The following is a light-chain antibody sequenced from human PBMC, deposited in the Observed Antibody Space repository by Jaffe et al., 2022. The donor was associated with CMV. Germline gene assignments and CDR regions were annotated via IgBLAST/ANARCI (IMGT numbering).Light chain of an antibody. CDR1: SSNVGGYNY. CDR3: ASYISSSLVV. CDR2: DVT. Sequence: QSALTQPASVSGSPGQSITISCTGTSSNVGGYNYVSWYQQHPGKAPKLMIYDVTNRPSGVSNRFSGSKSGNTASLTISGLQVEDEADYYCASYISSSLVVFGGGTQLTVL. J-gene: IGLJ7*01. V-gene: IGLV2-14*03.